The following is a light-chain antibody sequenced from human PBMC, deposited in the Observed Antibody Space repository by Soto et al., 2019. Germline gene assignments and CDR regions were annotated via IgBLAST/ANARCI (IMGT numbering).Light chain of an antibody. J-gene: IGKJ1*01. V-gene: IGKV3-20*01. CDR2: GAS. CDR1: QSVSSSY. Sequence: EIVLTQSPGTLSLSPGERATLSCRASQSVSSSYLAWYQQKPGQAPRLPIYGASSRATGIPDRFSGSGSGTDFILTISRLEPEDFAVYYCQQYGSSPPWTFGQGTKVDIK. CDR3: QQYGSSPPWT.